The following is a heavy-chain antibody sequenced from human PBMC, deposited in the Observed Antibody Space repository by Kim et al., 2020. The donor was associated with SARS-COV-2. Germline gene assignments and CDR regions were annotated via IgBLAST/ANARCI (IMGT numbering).Heavy chain of an antibody. CDR3: ARSSVIAVAGLSDGPCFDI. CDR2: INYSGST. J-gene: IGHJ3*02. Sequence: SETLSLTCTVSGGSISSSSYYWGWIRQPPGKGLEWIGSINYSGSTYYNPSLKSRVTISVDTSKNQFSLKLSSVTAADTAVYYCARSSVIAVAGLSDGPCFDIWGQGTMVTVSS. D-gene: IGHD6-19*01. CDR1: GGSISSSSYY. V-gene: IGHV4-39*01.